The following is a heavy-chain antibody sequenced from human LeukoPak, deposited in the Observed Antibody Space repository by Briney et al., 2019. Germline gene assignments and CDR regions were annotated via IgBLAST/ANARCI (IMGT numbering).Heavy chain of an antibody. J-gene: IGHJ4*02. CDR1: GYTFTDYY. CDR3: ATETFEYSSSSYFDY. CDR2: INPNSGRT. D-gene: IGHD6-6*01. V-gene: IGHV1-2*02. Sequence: ASVKVSCKTSGYTFTDYYVHWVRQAPGQGLEWMGWINPNSGRTNYAPKFQGRVTLTTDTSISTAYMELSSLRSEDTAVYYCATETFEYSSSSYFDYWGQGTLVTVSS.